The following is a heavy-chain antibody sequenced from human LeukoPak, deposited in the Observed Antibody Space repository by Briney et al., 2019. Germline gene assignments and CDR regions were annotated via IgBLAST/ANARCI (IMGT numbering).Heavy chain of an antibody. Sequence: SETLSLTCAVYGGSFSGYYWSWIRQPPGKGLEWIGEINHSGSTNYNPSLKSRVTISVDTSKNQFSLKLSSVTAADTAVYYCARLGTIGYYGSGSYYRKNPFDYWGQGTLVTVSS. J-gene: IGHJ4*02. CDR3: ARLGTIGYYGSGSYYRKNPFDY. D-gene: IGHD3-10*01. V-gene: IGHV4-34*01. CDR1: GGSFSGYY. CDR2: INHSGST.